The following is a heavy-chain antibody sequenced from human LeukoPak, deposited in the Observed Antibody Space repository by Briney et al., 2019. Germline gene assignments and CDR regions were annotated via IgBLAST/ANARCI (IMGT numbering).Heavy chain of an antibody. CDR3: ATELRGYSFGYDS. J-gene: IGHJ5*01. Sequence: SVKVSCKASGGTFSSYAIAWVQQAPGQGLEWMGRITVMSGTANYAQKFQDRVTITTDESTRTAYMEVSSLRSEDTAVYFCATELRGYSFGYDSWGQGTLVTVSS. V-gene: IGHV1-69*05. CDR2: ITVMSGTA. D-gene: IGHD5-12*01. CDR1: GGTFSSYA.